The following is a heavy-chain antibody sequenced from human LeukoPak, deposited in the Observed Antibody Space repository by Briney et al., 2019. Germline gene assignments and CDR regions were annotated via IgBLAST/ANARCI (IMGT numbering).Heavy chain of an antibody. CDR2: INPNSGGT. CDR3: ARDRNVWGGPRFAFDI. CDR1: GYTFTGYY. V-gene: IGHV1-2*02. J-gene: IGHJ3*02. Sequence: ASVKVSCKASGYTFTGYYMHWVRQAPGQGLEWMGWINPNSGGTNYAQKFQGRVTMTRDTSISTAYMELSRLRSDDTAVYYCARDRNVWGGPRFAFDIWGQGTMVIVSS. D-gene: IGHD3-16*01.